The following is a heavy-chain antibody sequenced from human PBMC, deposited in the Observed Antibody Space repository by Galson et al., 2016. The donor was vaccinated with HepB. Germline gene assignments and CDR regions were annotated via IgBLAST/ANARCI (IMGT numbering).Heavy chain of an antibody. V-gene: IGHV4-59*01. Sequence: SETLSLTCTVSDASINSCYWNWIRQSPGKGLEWIGYIYYSGSTNYNPSLKSRVTISVDWSKNQFSLKLSSVTAADTAVYYCGRSLYDSSVYPSDYWGQGTLVTVSS. CDR1: DASINSCY. J-gene: IGHJ4*02. CDR3: GRSLYDSSVYPSDY. CDR2: IYYSGST. D-gene: IGHD3-22*01.